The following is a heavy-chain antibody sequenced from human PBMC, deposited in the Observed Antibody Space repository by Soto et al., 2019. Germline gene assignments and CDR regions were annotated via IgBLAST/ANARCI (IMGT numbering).Heavy chain of an antibody. CDR3: ATYNWNPLGNYYYGMDV. Sequence: QVQLVQSGAEVKKPGSSVKVSCKASGGTFSSYAISWVRQAPGQGLEWMGGIIPIFGTANYAQKFQGRVTITAAKSTSTAYMELSSLRSEDTAVYYCATYNWNPLGNYYYGMDVWGQGTTVTVSS. CDR1: GGTFSSYA. CDR2: IIPIFGTA. V-gene: IGHV1-69*06. J-gene: IGHJ6*02. D-gene: IGHD1-20*01.